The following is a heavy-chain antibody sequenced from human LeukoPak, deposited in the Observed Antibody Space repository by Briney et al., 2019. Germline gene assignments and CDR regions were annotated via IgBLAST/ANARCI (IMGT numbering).Heavy chain of an antibody. CDR2: IRYDGSNK. V-gene: IGHV3-30*02. Sequence: GGSLRLSCAASGFTFSSYGMHWVRQAPGKGLEWVAFIRYDGSNKYYADSVKGRFTISRDNAKNSLFLQMNSLRAEDTAVYFCARATWDPNYYYYMDVWGKGTTVTISS. CDR1: GFTFSSYG. D-gene: IGHD1-26*01. CDR3: ARATWDPNYYYYMDV. J-gene: IGHJ6*03.